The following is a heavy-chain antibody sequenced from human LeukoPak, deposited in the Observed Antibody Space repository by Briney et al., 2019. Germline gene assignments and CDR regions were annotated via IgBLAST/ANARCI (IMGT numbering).Heavy chain of an antibody. Sequence: SETLSLTCTVSGGSISSYYWSWIRQPPGKGLEWIGYIYYSGSTNYNPSLKSRVTISVDTSKNQFSLKLSSVTAADTAVYYCARDRGRNCFDYWGQGTLVSVSS. CDR3: ARDRGRNCFDY. D-gene: IGHD1-14*01. CDR2: IYYSGST. CDR1: GGSISSYY. V-gene: IGHV4-59*01. J-gene: IGHJ4*02.